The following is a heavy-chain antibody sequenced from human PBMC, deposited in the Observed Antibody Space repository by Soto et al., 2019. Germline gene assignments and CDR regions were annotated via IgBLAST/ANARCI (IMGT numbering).Heavy chain of an antibody. CDR1: GATFSSYA. CDR3: ARDKGAYYSHLVY. J-gene: IGHJ4*02. CDR2: IIPFFGTP. V-gene: IGHV1-69*06. D-gene: IGHD3-22*01. Sequence: QVLLVQSGAEVKKPGSSVNVSCKLSGATFSSYAMSWVRQGPGQGLEWIGGIIPFFGTPNYAQKFQDRVTITADTSTATSYMELSSLRSDDTAVYYCARDKGAYYSHLVYWGQGTLVTVSS.